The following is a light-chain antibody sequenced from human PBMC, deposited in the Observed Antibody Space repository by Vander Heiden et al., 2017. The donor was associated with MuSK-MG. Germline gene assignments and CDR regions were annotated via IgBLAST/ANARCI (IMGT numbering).Light chain of an antibody. CDR3: MQYLTARVT. Sequence: IVLTQSPLSLPVAPGEPASISCRSDQSLLHSNGNNYLDWYLQKPGQSPHLLIYVASNRASGVPDRFSGSGSGTEFTLKISRVEAEDVGIYYCMQYLTARVTFGQGTRLEIK. CDR2: VAS. J-gene: IGKJ5*01. CDR1: QSLLHSNGNNY. V-gene: IGKV2-28*01.